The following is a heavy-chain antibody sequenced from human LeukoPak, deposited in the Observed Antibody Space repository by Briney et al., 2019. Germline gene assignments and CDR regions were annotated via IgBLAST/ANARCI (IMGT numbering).Heavy chain of an antibody. CDR3: ARSETPPYCSGTSCYNYYYGMDV. CDR2: IYPGDSDT. CDR1: GYSFTSYW. D-gene: IGHD2-2*02. V-gene: IGHV5-51*01. Sequence: GESLKISCKGSGYSFTSYWIGWVRQMPGKGLEWMGIIYPGDSDTRYSPSFQGQVTISADKSISTAYLQWSSLKASDTAMYYCARSETPPYCSGTSCYNYYYGMDVWGQGTTVTVSS. J-gene: IGHJ6*02.